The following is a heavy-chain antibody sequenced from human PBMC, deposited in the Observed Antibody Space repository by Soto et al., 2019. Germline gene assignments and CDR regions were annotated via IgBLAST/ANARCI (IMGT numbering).Heavy chain of an antibody. D-gene: IGHD3-22*01. Sequence: SETLSLTCTVSGGSISSSRYYWGCIRQPPGKGLEWIGSISYSGSTYYNPSLKSRVTISVDTSKNQFSLKLSSVTAADTAVYYCAGQAYYYDTSGPSIRASDIWGQGTMVTVSS. J-gene: IGHJ3*02. V-gene: IGHV4-39*01. CDR1: GGSISSSRYY. CDR2: ISYSGST. CDR3: AGQAYYYDTSGPSIRASDI.